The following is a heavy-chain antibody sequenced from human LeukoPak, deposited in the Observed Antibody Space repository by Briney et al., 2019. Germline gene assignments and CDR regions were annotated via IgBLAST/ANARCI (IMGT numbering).Heavy chain of an antibody. D-gene: IGHD3-10*01. CDR1: GFTFSDYY. CDR2: VSSSGSTI. Sequence: GGSLRLSCAVSGFTFSDYYMSWIRQAPGKGLEWVSYVSSSGSTIYYADSVKGRFTISRDNAKNSLYLQMNSLRAEDTAVYYCARDRGYYYGHDAFDIWGQGTMVTVSS. V-gene: IGHV3-11*01. CDR3: ARDRGYYYGHDAFDI. J-gene: IGHJ3*02.